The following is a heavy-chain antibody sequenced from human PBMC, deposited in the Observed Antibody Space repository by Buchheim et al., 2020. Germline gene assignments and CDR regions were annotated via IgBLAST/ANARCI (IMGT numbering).Heavy chain of an antibody. Sequence: QVQLVQSGAEVKKPGASVKVSCKASGYTFTSYYMHWVRQAPGQGLEGMGIINPSGGSTSYAQKLQGRVTMTRDTSTSTVYMGLSSLRSEDTAVYYCARGYCSGGSCHSLDYWGQGTL. CDR3: ARGYCSGGSCHSLDY. J-gene: IGHJ4*02. CDR2: INPSGGST. CDR1: GYTFTSYY. V-gene: IGHV1-46*01. D-gene: IGHD2-15*01.